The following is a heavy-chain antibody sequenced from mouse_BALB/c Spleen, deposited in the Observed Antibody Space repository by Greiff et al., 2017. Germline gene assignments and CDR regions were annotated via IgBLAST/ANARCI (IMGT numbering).Heavy chain of an antibody. CDR3: TRWTYYGKGVYAMDY. D-gene: IGHD2-10*01. V-gene: IGHV1-15*01. CDR1: GYTFTDYE. CDR2: IDPETGGT. Sequence: QVQLQQSGAELVRPGASVTLSCKASGYTFTDYEMHWVKQTPVHGLEWIGAIDPETGGTAYNQKFKGKATLTADKSSRTAYMELRSLTSADSAVYYCTRWTYYGKGVYAMDYWGQGTSVTVSA. J-gene: IGHJ4*01.